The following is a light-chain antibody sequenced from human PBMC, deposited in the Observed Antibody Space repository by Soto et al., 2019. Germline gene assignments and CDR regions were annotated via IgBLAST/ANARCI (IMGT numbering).Light chain of an antibody. CDR3: QKYNSVPAT. CDR2: SAS. CDR1: QGIGNS. J-gene: IGKJ5*01. Sequence: DIQMTQSPPSLSASVGDRVTITCRASQGIGNSLAWYQQKPGTLPKLLIYSASTLQSAVLSRFSGSGSGTKFTLTISSLQPEDVAAYYYQKYNSVPATFGQGTKLEIK. V-gene: IGKV1-27*01.